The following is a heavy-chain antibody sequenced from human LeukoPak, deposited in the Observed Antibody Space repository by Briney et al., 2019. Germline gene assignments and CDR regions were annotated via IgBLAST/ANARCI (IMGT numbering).Heavy chain of an antibody. V-gene: IGHV4-61*02. J-gene: IGHJ3*02. Sequence: SETLSLTCTVSGGSISSGSYYWSWIRQPAGKGLEWIGRIYTSGSTNYNPSLKSRVTISVDTSKNQFSLKLSSVTAADTAVYYCARLPPYSSSWFDAFDIWGQGTMVTVSS. CDR1: GGSISSGSYY. D-gene: IGHD6-13*01. CDR2: IYTSGST. CDR3: ARLPPYSSSWFDAFDI.